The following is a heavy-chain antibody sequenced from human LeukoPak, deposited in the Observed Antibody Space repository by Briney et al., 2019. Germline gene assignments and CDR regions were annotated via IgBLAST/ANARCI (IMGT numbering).Heavy chain of an antibody. D-gene: IGHD5-24*01. CDR3: ARDNSVRDEAWWFNP. Sequence: PGGSLRLSCAASGFTFSSYGMTWVRQAPGKGLEWVSYISSSSSTIYYADSVKGRFTISRDNAKNSLYLQLNSLRAEDTAVYYCARDNSVRDEAWWFNPWGQGTLVTVSS. CDR2: ISSSSSTI. CDR1: GFTFSSYG. V-gene: IGHV3-48*01. J-gene: IGHJ5*02.